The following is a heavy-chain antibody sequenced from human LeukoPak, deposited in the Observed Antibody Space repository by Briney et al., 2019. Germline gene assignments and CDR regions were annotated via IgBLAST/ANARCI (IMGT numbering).Heavy chain of an antibody. V-gene: IGHV4-38-2*02. CDR1: GYSISSGYY. D-gene: IGHD3-22*01. CDR2: IYHSGST. Sequence: SETLSLTCTVSGYSISSGYYWGWIRQPPGKGLEWIGSIYHSGSTYYNPSLKSRVAISVDTSKNQFSLKLSSVTAADTAVYYCARDPYYYDSSGYYGVDYWGQGTLVTVSS. J-gene: IGHJ4*02. CDR3: ARDPYYYDSSGYYGVDY.